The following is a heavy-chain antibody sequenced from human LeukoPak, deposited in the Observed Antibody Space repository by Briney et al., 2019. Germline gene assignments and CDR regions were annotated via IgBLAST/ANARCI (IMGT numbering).Heavy chain of an antibody. D-gene: IGHD3-22*01. CDR3: ARDSSGYYSGSDY. J-gene: IGHJ4*02. V-gene: IGHV3-48*03. CDR1: GFTFSSYE. Sequence: GGSLRLSCAASGFTFSSYEMNWVRQAPGKGLEWVSYISSSGSTIYYADSVKGRFTISRDNAKNSLYLQMNSLRAEDTAVYYCARDSSGYYSGSDYCGQGTLVTVSS. CDR2: ISSSGSTI.